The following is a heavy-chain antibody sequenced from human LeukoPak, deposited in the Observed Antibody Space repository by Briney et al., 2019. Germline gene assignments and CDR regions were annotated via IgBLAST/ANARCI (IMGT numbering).Heavy chain of an antibody. V-gene: IGHV4-38-2*02. D-gene: IGHD3-10*01. Sequence: SETLSLTCTVSGYSISSGYYWGWVRQPPGKGLEWIGSIYHSGSTYYNPSLKSRVTISVDTSKNQFSLKLTSVTAADTAVYYCARDGTTYGSGSYDYWGQGTLVTVSS. CDR2: IYHSGST. J-gene: IGHJ4*02. CDR1: GYSISSGYY. CDR3: ARDGTTYGSGSYDY.